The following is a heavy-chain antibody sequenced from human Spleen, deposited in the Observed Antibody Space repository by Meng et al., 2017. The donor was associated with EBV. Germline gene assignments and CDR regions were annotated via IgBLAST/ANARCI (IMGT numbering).Heavy chain of an antibody. D-gene: IGHD4-17*01. CDR3: ARADGDANWFDP. CDR1: GASVSASTW. V-gene: IGHV4-4*02. Sequence: RVPGPGRVKPSGTLPLTCAVCGASVSASTWWSWVRQPPGKGLEWIGEVHHDGSTNYNASLKSRVSISVEKSKNQFSLNMTPVTAADTAVYYCARADGDANWFDPWGQGTLVTVSS. J-gene: IGHJ5*01. CDR2: VHHDGST.